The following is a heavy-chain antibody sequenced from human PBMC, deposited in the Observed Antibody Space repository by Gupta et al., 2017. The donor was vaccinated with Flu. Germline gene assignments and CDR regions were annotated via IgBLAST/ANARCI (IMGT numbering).Heavy chain of an antibody. V-gene: IGHV3-13*04. Sequence: EVQLVESGGGLVQPGGSLRLSCAASGFTFRSYDMHWVRQATGKGLEWVSGSGTAGDTYYPGSVKGRFTISRENAKNSLYLQMNSLRAGDTAVYYCARGSWSSLGGITYWGQGTLVTVSS. D-gene: IGHD6-13*01. J-gene: IGHJ4*02. CDR2: SGTAGDT. CDR3: ARGSWSSLGGITY. CDR1: GFTFRSYD.